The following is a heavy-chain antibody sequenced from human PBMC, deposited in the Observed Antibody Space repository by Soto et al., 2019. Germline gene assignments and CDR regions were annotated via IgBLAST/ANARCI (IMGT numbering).Heavy chain of an antibody. CDR1: GFTLGSYW. CDR2: IKPDGSAT. D-gene: IGHD2-21*02. Sequence: PGGSLRLSCAVSGFTLGSYWMNWVRLIPGKGLEWVAYIKPDGSATYYVDSVKGRFTISRDNAKNSLYLQMNSLRVEDTSVYYCARAGYCGPGCYYYFDYWGQGTRVTGS. CDR3: ARAGYCGPGCYYYFDY. J-gene: IGHJ4*02. V-gene: IGHV3-7*01.